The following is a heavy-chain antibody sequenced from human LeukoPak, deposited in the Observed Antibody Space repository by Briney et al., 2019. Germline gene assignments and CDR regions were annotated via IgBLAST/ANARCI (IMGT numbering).Heavy chain of an antibody. Sequence: GGSLRLSCAASGFTFSSYSMNWVRQAPGKGLEWVSSISSSSSYIYYADSVKGRFTISRDNAKNSLYLQMNSLRAEDTAVYYCARVPHESGYSSSWYPRWFDPWGQGTLVTVSS. CDR3: ARVPHESGYSSSWYPRWFDP. J-gene: IGHJ5*02. D-gene: IGHD6-13*01. CDR1: GFTFSSYS. CDR2: ISSSSSYI. V-gene: IGHV3-21*01.